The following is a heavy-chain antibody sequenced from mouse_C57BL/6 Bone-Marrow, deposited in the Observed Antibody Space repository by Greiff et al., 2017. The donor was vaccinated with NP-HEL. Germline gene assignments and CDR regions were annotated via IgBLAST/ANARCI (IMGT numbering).Heavy chain of an antibody. CDR3: AAIYYDYDEGFAY. V-gene: IGHV1-81*01. CDR1: GYTFTSYG. J-gene: IGHJ3*01. Sequence: QVQLQQSGAELARPGASVKLSCKASGYTFTSYGISWVKQRTGQGLEWIGEIYPRSGNTYYNEKFKGKATLTADKSSSKAYMELRSLTSEDSAVYCCAAIYYDYDEGFAYWGQGTLVTVSA. D-gene: IGHD2-4*01. CDR2: IYPRSGNT.